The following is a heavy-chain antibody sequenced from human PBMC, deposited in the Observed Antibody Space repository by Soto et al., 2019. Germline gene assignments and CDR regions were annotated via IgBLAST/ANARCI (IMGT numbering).Heavy chain of an antibody. D-gene: IGHD1-26*01. V-gene: IGHV3-7*03. J-gene: IGHJ4*02. CDR2: IKQYGSEK. CDR1: GFTFSTYW. Sequence: GGSLRLSCAASGFTFSTYWMSWVRQAPGKGLEWVANIKQYGSEKYYVDSVKGRFTISRDNAKNSLFLQMNSLRVEDTAVYYCAREWSPPLAVFDYWGQGTLVTVSS. CDR3: AREWSPPLAVFDY.